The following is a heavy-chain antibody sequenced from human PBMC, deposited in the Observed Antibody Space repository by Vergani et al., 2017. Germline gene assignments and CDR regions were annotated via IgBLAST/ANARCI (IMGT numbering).Heavy chain of an antibody. V-gene: IGHV1-2*06. J-gene: IGHJ6*03. CDR1: GYTFTGYY. Sequence: QVQLVQSGAEVKKPGASVKVSCKASGYTFTGYYMHWVRQAPGQGLEWMGRINPNSGGTNYAQKFQGRVTMTRDTSISTAYMELSRLGSDDTAVYYCARDLSSSAAAGEIDSYYYYYYMDVWGKGTTVTVSS. CDR3: ARDLSSSAAAGEIDSYYYYYYMDV. D-gene: IGHD6-13*01. CDR2: INPNSGGT.